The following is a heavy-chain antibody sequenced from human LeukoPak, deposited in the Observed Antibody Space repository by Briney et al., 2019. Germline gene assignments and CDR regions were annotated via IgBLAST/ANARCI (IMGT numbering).Heavy chain of an antibody. J-gene: IGHJ5*02. CDR3: ARDNWNDAPGGFDP. V-gene: IGHV3-21*01. CDR2: ITRSSTST. Sequence: GGSLRLSCAASGFTFSSYSMNWVRQAPGKGLEWVSSITRSSTSTYYTDSVRGRFTISRENAKNSLYLQMNSLRAEDTAVYYCARDNWNDAPGGFDPWGQGTLVTVSS. D-gene: IGHD1-20*01. CDR1: GFTFSSYS.